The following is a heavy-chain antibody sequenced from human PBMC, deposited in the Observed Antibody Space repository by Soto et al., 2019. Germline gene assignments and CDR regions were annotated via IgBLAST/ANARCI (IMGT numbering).Heavy chain of an antibody. J-gene: IGHJ5*02. D-gene: IGHD6-19*01. CDR1: GFTFSSYW. V-gene: IGHV3-7*05. Sequence: EVQLVESGGGLVQPGGSLRLSCAASGFTFSSYWMSWVRQAPGKGLEWVANIKQDGSEKYYVDSVKGRFTISRDNAKNSLYLQTNSLRAEDTAVYYCARDDPGIAVAGQLNWFDPWGQGTLVTVSS. CDR2: IKQDGSEK. CDR3: ARDDPGIAVAGQLNWFDP.